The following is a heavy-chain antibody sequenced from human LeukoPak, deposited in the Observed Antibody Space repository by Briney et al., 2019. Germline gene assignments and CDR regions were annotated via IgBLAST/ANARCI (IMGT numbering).Heavy chain of an antibody. Sequence: ASVKVSCKASGYTFTCYYMHWVRQAPGQGLEWMGWINPNSGGTNYAQKFQGRVTMTRDTSISTAYMELSRLRSDDTAVYYCARAYSSGWYHFDYWGQGTLVTVSS. CDR2: INPNSGGT. CDR3: ARAYSSGWYHFDY. D-gene: IGHD6-19*01. CDR1: GYTFTCYY. V-gene: IGHV1-2*02. J-gene: IGHJ4*02.